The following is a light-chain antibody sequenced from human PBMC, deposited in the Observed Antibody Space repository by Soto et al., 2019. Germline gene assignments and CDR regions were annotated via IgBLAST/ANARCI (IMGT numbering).Light chain of an antibody. Sequence: QSALTQPASVSGSPGQSITISCTGTSSDVGGYNYVSWYQQHPGKAPKLMIYDVSNRPSGVSNRFSGSKSGTTASLTISGLQAEDEADYYCSSYSSTGTLRVSGGGTKVTVL. J-gene: IGLJ2*01. V-gene: IGLV2-14*01. CDR1: SSDVGGYNY. CDR2: DVS. CDR3: SSYSSTGTLRV.